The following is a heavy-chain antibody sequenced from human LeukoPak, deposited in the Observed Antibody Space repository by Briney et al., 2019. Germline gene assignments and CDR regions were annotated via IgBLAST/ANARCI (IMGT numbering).Heavy chain of an antibody. CDR1: GYSFTNYW. J-gene: IGHJ3*02. V-gene: IGHV5-51*01. CDR3: ASDRTIAAAVDPFDI. Sequence: GESLKISCKGSGYSFTNYWIGWVRQMPGKGLEWMGVIYPGDSDTRYSPSFQGQVTISADKSISTAYMELSSLRSEDTAMYYCASDRTIAAAVDPFDIWGQGTMVTVSS. D-gene: IGHD6-13*01. CDR2: IYPGDSDT.